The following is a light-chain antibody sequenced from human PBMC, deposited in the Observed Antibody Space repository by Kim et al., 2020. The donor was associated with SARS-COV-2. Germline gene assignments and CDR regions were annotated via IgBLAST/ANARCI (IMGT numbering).Light chain of an antibody. CDR1: QSVSSSY. Sequence: SPGERATLACRASQSVSSSYLAWYQQKPGQAPRLLIYGASSRGTGIPDRFSGSGAGTDFTITISRLEPEDFAVDYCQQYGSSPPYTFGQGTKLEI. V-gene: IGKV3-20*01. J-gene: IGKJ2*01. CDR2: GAS. CDR3: QQYGSSPPYT.